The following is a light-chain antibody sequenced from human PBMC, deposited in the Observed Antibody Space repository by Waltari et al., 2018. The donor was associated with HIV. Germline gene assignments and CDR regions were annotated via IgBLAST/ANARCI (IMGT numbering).Light chain of an antibody. J-gene: IGLJ2*01. CDR1: TLGDIY. CDR3: QAWDSSTVL. CDR2: QDK. V-gene: IGLV3-1*01. Sequence: SYELTQPPSVSVSPGQTASIPCPGDTLGDIYACWYQQWPGQSPVLFIYQDKKRPLGIPERFSGSKSGNTATLTISGTQAMDEADYFCQAWDSSTVLFGGGTKLTVL.